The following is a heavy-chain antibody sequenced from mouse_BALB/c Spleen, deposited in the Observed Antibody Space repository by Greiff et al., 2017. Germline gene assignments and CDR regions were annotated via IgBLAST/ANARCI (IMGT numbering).Heavy chain of an antibody. CDR2: ISSGGST. Sequence: EVKVVESGGGLVKPGGSLKLSCAASGFTFSSYAMSWVRQTPEKRLEWVASISSGGSTYYPDSVKGRFTISRDNARNILYLQMSSLRSEDTAMYYCARIYYGYPYYYAMDYWGQGTSVTVSS. CDR3: ARIYYGYPYYYAMDY. CDR1: GFTFSSYA. V-gene: IGHV5-6-5*01. J-gene: IGHJ4*01. D-gene: IGHD2-2*01.